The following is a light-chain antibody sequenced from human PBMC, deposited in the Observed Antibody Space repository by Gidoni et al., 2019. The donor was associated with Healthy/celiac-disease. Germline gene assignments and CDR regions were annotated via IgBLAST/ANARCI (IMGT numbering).Light chain of an antibody. CDR2: SNK. Sequence: HSLPTQPPSASGTPGQSVPISCSGSSSNIVSNTVNWYQQPPGTAPKPLLDSNKQRPSGVPDRFSGFKSGTSANLATSGLKSEDEADYYCAAWDDSLNGLWVFGGGTKLTVL. CDR1: SSNIVSNT. J-gene: IGLJ3*02. V-gene: IGLV1-44*01. CDR3: AAWDDSLNGLWV.